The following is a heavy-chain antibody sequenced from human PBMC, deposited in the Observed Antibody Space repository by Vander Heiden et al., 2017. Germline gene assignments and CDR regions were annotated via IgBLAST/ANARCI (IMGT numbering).Heavy chain of an antibody. J-gene: IGHJ4*02. D-gene: IGHD3-3*01. V-gene: IGHV3-21*01. CDR1: GFTFSSDS. CDR3: ARDGGGWSGYYTPPQ. Sequence: EVQLVESGGGLVKPGGSLRFSCAASGFTFSSDSMNWVRQAPGKGLEWVSSISSSSSYIYYADSVKGRFTISRDNAKNSLYLQMNSLRAEDTAVYYCARDGGGWSGYYTPPQWGQGTLVTVSS. CDR2: ISSSSSYI.